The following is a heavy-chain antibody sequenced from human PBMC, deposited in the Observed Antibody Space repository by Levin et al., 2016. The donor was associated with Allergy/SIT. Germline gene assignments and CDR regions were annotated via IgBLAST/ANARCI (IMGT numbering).Heavy chain of an antibody. CDR3: ARDTTVTTKGGWFDP. J-gene: IGHJ5*02. CDR2: INPSGGST. D-gene: IGHD4-17*01. V-gene: IGHV1-46*01. Sequence: WVRQAPGQGLEWMGIINPSGGSTSYAQKFQGRVTMTRDTSTSTVYMELSSLRSEDTAVYYCARDTTVTTKGGWFDPWGQGTLVTVSS.